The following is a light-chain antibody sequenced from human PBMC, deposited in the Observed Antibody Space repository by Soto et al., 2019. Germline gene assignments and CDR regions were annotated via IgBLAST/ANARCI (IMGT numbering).Light chain of an antibody. CDR2: EVN. V-gene: IGLV2-8*01. CDR1: SSDIGAYDY. J-gene: IGLJ3*02. Sequence: QSALTQPASLSGSPGQSITISCTGTSSDIGAYDYVSWFQQHPGKAPKLMISEVNNRPSGVPDRFSGSKAGNTASLTVFGLQAEDEADYYCSSFAGPVWVFGGGTKLTVL. CDR3: SSFAGPVWV.